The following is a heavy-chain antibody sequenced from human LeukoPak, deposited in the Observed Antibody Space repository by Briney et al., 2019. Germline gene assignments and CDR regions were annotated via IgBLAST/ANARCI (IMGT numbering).Heavy chain of an antibody. V-gene: IGHV3-23*01. CDR1: GFIFSTYA. D-gene: IGHD3-16*02. Sequence: GGSLRLSCAASGFIFSTYAMSWVCQAPGKGLEWVSAISGSGGSTYSADSVKGRFTISRDNSKNTLYLQMNSLRAEDTAVYYCAKDWGADDYVWGSYRSYFDYWGQGTLVTVSS. CDR3: AKDWGADDYVWGSYRSYFDY. J-gene: IGHJ4*02. CDR2: ISGSGGST.